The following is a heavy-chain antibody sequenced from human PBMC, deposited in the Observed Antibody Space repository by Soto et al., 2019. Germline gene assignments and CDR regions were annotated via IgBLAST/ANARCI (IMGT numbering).Heavy chain of an antibody. J-gene: IGHJ5*02. CDR3: ARDGYCSSTSCYWRWFDP. CDR2: ISAYNGNT. Sequence: QVPLVQSGAEVKKPGASVKVSCKASGYTFTSYGISWVRQAPGQGLEWMGWISAYNGNTNYAQKLQDRVTMTTDTSTSTAYMELRSLRSDDTAVYYCARDGYCSSTSCYWRWFDPWGQGTLVTVSS. CDR1: GYTFTSYG. V-gene: IGHV1-18*01. D-gene: IGHD2-2*03.